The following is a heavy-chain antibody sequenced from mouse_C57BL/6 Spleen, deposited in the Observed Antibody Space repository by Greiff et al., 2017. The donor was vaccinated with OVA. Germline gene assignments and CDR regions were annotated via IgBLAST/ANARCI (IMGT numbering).Heavy chain of an antibody. CDR3: ARWDYSNYLWYFDV. Sequence: VKLQQSGPELVKPGASVKISCKASGYTFTDYYMNWVKQSHGKSLEWIGDINPNNGGTSYNQKFKGKATLTVDKSSSTAYMELRSLTSEDSAVYYCARWDYSNYLWYFDVWGTGTTVTVSS. V-gene: IGHV1-26*01. CDR2: INPNNGGT. J-gene: IGHJ1*03. D-gene: IGHD2-5*01. CDR1: GYTFTDYY.